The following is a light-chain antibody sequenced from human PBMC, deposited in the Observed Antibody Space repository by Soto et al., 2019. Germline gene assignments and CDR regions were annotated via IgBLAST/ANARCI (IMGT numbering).Light chain of an antibody. CDR3: QQSYSTPWT. Sequence: DIQMTQSPSSLSASVGDRVTITCRASQSISNYLSWYQQIPGKAPKLLIYAASTLRSGVSSRFSGSGSGTDFTLTISSLQPEDFATYYCQQSYSTPWTLGQGTKVEIK. V-gene: IGKV1-39*01. CDR2: AAS. J-gene: IGKJ1*01. CDR1: QSISNY.